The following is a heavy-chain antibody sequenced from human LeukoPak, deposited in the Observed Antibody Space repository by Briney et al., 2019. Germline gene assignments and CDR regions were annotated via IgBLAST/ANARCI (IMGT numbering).Heavy chain of an antibody. CDR3: ARQGSYDRSGFYPSGYFDY. J-gene: IGHJ4*02. Sequence: GASVRVSCKASGYTFNNYGINWVRQAPGQGLEWMGWISAYNGNTNYAQNIQGRVTMTTDTSTSTAHMELRSLRSDDTAVYYCARQGSYDRSGFYPSGYFDYWGQGTLVTVSS. D-gene: IGHD3-22*01. CDR2: ISAYNGNT. V-gene: IGHV1-18*01. CDR1: GYTFNNYG.